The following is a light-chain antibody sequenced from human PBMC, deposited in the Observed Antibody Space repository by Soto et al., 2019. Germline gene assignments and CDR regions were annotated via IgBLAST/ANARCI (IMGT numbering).Light chain of an antibody. J-gene: IGKJ2*01. CDR3: QKYNMYPYT. Sequence: DIQMTQSPSTLSASVGDRVTITCRASQSASTWLAWYQQKPGKAPKLLIYDASILQGGVPLRFSGSGSGTEFTLNISRMQSEDLATYYCQKYNMYPYTFGLGTRLEIK. CDR1: QSASTW. CDR2: DAS. V-gene: IGKV1-5*01.